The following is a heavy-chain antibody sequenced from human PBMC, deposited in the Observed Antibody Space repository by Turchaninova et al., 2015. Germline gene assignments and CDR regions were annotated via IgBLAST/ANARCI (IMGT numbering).Heavy chain of an antibody. CDR3: ARDRSGYFTLDY. D-gene: IGHD5-12*01. CDR1: VGPISSGGYY. J-gene: IGHJ4*02. Sequence: QVQLQESGPGLVKPSQTLSLTCTVSVGPISSGGYYWSWIRQHPGKGLEWIGYIYYSGSTYYNPSLKSRVTISVDTSKNQFSLKLSSVTAADTAVYYCARDRSGYFTLDYWGQGALVTVSS. V-gene: IGHV4-31*03. CDR2: IYYSGST.